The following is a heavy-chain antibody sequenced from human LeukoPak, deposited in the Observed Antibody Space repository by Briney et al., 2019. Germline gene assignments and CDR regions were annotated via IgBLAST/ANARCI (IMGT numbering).Heavy chain of an antibody. V-gene: IGHV3-30*02. D-gene: IGHD6-19*01. J-gene: IGHJ3*02. CDR2: IRYDGSNK. CDR3: AKDQQWLVQSAFDI. Sequence: PGGSLRLSCAASGFTFSSYGMHWVRQAPGKGLEWVAFIRYDGSNKYYADSVKGRFTISRDNPKNTLYLQMNSLRAEDTAVYYCAKDQQWLVQSAFDIWGQGTMVTVSS. CDR1: GFTFSSYG.